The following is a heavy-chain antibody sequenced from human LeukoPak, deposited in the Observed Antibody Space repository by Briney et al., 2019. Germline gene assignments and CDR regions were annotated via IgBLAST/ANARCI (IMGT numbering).Heavy chain of an antibody. CDR2: IYYSGST. D-gene: IGHD1-26*01. Sequence: SETLSLTCTVSGGSISSGGYYWSWIRKHPGKGLEWIGYIYYSGSTYYNPSLKSRVTIVDTSKNQFSLKLSSVTAADTAVYYCARSGLNWFDPWGQGTLVNLSS. J-gene: IGHJ5*02. CDR3: ARSGLNWFDP. CDR1: GGSISSGGYY. V-gene: IGHV4-31*03.